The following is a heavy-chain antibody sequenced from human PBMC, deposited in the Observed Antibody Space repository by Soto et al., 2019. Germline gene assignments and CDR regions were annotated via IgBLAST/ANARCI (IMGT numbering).Heavy chain of an antibody. J-gene: IGHJ6*02. D-gene: IGHD3-16*01. V-gene: IGHV1-18*01. CDR3: ARGGYYDNVWGKLSHYGLDV. CDR1: GYTFIRYG. Sequence: QVQLVQSASEVMKPGASVKVSCKASGYTFIRYGITWVRQAPGQRHEWMGWISPYNDQTIYAQKLQCRVTMNAETSTRTVNMKLRSLKSEDTAGYYCARGGYYDNVWGKLSHYGLDVWGQGTSVTVSS. CDR2: ISPYNDQT.